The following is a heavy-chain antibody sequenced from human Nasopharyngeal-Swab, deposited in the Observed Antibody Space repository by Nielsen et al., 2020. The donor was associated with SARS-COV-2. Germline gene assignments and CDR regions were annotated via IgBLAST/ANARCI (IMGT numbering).Heavy chain of an antibody. Sequence: SETLSLTCTVSGDSISPNYWSWIRQSPGKRLEWIGDIYYTGSADYSPSLRTRVTISVDRSKNRFSLELTSVTTADPAVYYCARWVPFRRGTGRPSFYYFGMDVWGQGTTFIVSS. CDR2: IYYTGSA. CDR3: ARWVPFRRGTGRPSFYYFGMDV. CDR1: GDSISPNY. V-gene: IGHV4-59*01. J-gene: IGHJ6*02. D-gene: IGHD3/OR15-3a*01.